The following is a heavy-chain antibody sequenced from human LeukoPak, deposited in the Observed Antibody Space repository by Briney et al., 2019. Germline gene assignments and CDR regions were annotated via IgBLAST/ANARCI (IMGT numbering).Heavy chain of an antibody. D-gene: IGHD2-21*02. V-gene: IGHV3-23*01. CDR1: GFPFSNFA. CDR2: INDRGGST. J-gene: IGHJ4*02. CDR3: VKTCSGDDCYSLLPYFDF. Sequence: GGSPRLSCAASGFPFSNFAMAWVRQAPGKGLEWVSAINDRGGSTYYADSVRGRFAISRDNSQSTLFLQMNSLGAEDTALYYCVKTCSGDDCYSLLPYFDFWGQGTLVSVSS.